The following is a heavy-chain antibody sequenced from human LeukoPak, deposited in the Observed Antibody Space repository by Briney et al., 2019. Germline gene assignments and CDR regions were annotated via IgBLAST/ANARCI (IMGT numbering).Heavy chain of an antibody. J-gene: IGHJ4*02. D-gene: IGHD1-26*01. CDR2: INPSGGST. Sequence: ASVKVSCKASGYTFTTYYMHWVRQAPGQGLQWMGIINPSGGSTSYAQKSQGRVTMTRDTSTSTVYMELSSLRSEDTAVYYCARGLREPPDDYWGQGTLVTVSS. V-gene: IGHV1-46*01. CDR1: GYTFTTYY. CDR3: ARGLREPPDDY.